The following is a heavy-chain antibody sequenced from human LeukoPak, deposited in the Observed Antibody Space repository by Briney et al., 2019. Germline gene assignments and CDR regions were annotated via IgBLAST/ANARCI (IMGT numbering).Heavy chain of an antibody. Sequence: ASVKVSCKASGYTFTSYGISWVRQAPGQGLEWVGWISAYNGNTNYAQKLQGRVTMTTDTSTSTAYMELRSLRSDDTAVYYCARVNIVVVPAKNWFDPWGQGTLVTVSS. CDR2: ISAYNGNT. V-gene: IGHV1-18*04. J-gene: IGHJ5*02. D-gene: IGHD2-2*01. CDR1: GYTFTSYG. CDR3: ARVNIVVVPAKNWFDP.